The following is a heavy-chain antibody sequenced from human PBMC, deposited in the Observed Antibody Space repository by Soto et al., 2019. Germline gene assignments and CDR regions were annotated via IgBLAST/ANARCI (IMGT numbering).Heavy chain of an antibody. CDR2: IYYSGST. V-gene: IGHV4-39*01. Sequence: SETLSLTCTVSGGSISSSSYYWGWIRQPPGKGLEWIGSIYYSGSTYYNPSLKSRVTISVDTSKNQFSLKLSSVTAADTAVYYCAMPMVLRYFAPFVYWGQGTLVNVSS. J-gene: IGHJ4*02. D-gene: IGHD3-9*01. CDR1: GGSISSSSYY. CDR3: AMPMVLRYFAPFVY.